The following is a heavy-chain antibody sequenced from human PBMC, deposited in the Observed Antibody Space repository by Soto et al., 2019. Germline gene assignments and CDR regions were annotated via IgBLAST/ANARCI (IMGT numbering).Heavy chain of an antibody. CDR2: INGGNGDT. Sequence: QVQLVQSGAEGKKPGASVNVSCEASGYTFTGHALHWVRQAPGQRLEWMGWINGGNGDTRYSQRSQGRATISRDTSASTVDMELSRLSPEDPAVYFWMRSAIRPSGGLIGPFDLWGQGTQVTVSS. CDR1: GYTFTGHA. D-gene: IGHD3-16*02. V-gene: IGHV1-3*01. CDR3: MRSAIRPSGGLIGPFDL. J-gene: IGHJ5*02.